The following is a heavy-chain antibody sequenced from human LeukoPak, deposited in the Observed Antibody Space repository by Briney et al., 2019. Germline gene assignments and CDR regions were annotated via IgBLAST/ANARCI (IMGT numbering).Heavy chain of an antibody. V-gene: IGHV4-59*01. Sequence: PSETLSLTCTVSGGSISSYYWSWIRQPPGKGLEWIGYIYYSGSTNYNPSLKSRVTISVDTSKNQFSLKLSSVTAADTAVYYCARESSGSYYLSYWYFDLWGRGTLVTVSS. D-gene: IGHD3-10*01. CDR3: ARESSGSYYLSYWYFDL. CDR2: IYYSGST. J-gene: IGHJ2*01. CDR1: GGSISSYY.